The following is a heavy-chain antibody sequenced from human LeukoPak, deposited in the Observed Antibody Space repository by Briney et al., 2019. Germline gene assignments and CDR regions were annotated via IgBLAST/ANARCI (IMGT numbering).Heavy chain of an antibody. V-gene: IGHV3-33*01. CDR1: GFTFSSYG. CDR3: ARRGDGGRSFDL. D-gene: IGHD4-23*01. CDR2: IWYDGSNK. J-gene: IGHJ4*02. Sequence: PGRSLRLSCAASGFTFSSYGMHWVRQAPGKGLEWVAVIWYDGSNKYYADSVKGRFTISRDNSKNTLYLQMNSLRAEDTAVYYCARRGDGGRSFDLWGQGTLVTVSS.